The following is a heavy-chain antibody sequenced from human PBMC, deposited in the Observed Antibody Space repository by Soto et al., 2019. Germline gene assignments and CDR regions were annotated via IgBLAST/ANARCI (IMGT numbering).Heavy chain of an antibody. CDR3: ASAVTWGLDG. CDR1: GFTFSLYS. CDR2: ISRSSTGI. Sequence: EVQLVESGGGLVQPGGSLRLSCAASGFTFSLYSMSWVRQAPGKGLEWVSYISRSSTGIHYADSVKGRFTISRDDATNSMHLQMNSLREGDTAVYYCASAVTWGLDGWGQGTTVSISS. D-gene: IGHD3-10*01. V-gene: IGHV3-48*02. J-gene: IGHJ6*02.